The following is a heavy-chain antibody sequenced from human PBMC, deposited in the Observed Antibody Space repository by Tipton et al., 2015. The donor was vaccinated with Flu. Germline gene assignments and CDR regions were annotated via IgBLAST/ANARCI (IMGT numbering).Heavy chain of an antibody. J-gene: IGHJ4*02. CDR1: GGSISSYY. CDR2: IYYSGST. V-gene: IGHV4-59*01. Sequence: LRLSCTVSGGSISSYYWSWIRQPPGKGLEWIGYIYYSGSTNYNPSLKSRVTISVDTSKNQFSLKLSSVTAADTAVYYCARGVGSGRLFDYWGQGTLVTFSS. D-gene: IGHD3-10*01. CDR3: ARGVGSGRLFDY.